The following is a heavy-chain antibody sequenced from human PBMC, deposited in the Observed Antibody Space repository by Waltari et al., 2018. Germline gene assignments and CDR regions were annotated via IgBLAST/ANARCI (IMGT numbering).Heavy chain of an antibody. CDR2: IYSGGSST. CDR3: AKVPEGSGWTYYYYYYYMDV. Sequence: EVQLLESGGGLVQPGGSLRLSCAASGFTFSSYAMSWVRQAPGKGLGWVSVIYSGGSSTYYADSVKGRFTISRDNSKNTLYLQMNSLRAEDTAVYYCAKVPEGSGWTYYYYYYYMDVWGKGTTVTVSS. V-gene: IGHV3-23*03. J-gene: IGHJ6*03. CDR1: GFTFSSYA. D-gene: IGHD6-19*01.